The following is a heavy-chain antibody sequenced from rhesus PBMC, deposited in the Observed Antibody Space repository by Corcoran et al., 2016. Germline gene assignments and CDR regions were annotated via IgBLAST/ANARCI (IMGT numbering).Heavy chain of an antibody. CDR3: ARRYYYATGNSIGGFDY. D-gene: IGHD3-28*01. CDR1: GDSISSNY. J-gene: IGHJ4*01. CDR2: IHGSCGST. V-gene: IGHV4-160*01. Sequence: QVQLQESGPGLVEPSETLSLTCAVSGDSISSNYWRWIRQPPGKGLEGIGRIHGSCGSTDYNPSLKSRLTISTDPSTNQFSRQLSSVTAADSALYYCARRYYYATGNSIGGFDYWCQGVLVTVSS.